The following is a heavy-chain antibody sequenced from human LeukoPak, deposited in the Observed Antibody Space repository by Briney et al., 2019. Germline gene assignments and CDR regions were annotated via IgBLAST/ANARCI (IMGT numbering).Heavy chain of an antibody. CDR1: GGSIRSGDYY. D-gene: IGHD3-16*01. V-gene: IGHV4-30-4*01. Sequence: PSETLSLTCTVSGGSIRSGDYYWSWIRQPPGKGLEWIGYIYFSGSTYYNPSLKSRVTISVDTSKNQFSLKLSSVTAADTAVYYCAREEITLGNFDYWGQGTLVTVSS. CDR3: AREEITLGNFDY. CDR2: IYFSGST. J-gene: IGHJ4*02.